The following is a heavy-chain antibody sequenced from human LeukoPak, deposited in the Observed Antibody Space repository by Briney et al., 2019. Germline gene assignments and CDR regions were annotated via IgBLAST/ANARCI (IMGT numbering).Heavy chain of an antibody. Sequence: PGRSLRLSCAASGFTFSSYSMHWVRQAPGKGLEWVAVISYDGSNKYYADYVKGRFTISRDNSKNTLYLQMNSLRAEDTAVYYCAKEGPKYCSSWNYFDYWGQGTLVTVSS. CDR3: AKEGPKYCSSWNYFDY. J-gene: IGHJ4*02. CDR2: ISYDGSNK. D-gene: IGHD6-13*01. V-gene: IGHV3-30*18. CDR1: GFTFSSYS.